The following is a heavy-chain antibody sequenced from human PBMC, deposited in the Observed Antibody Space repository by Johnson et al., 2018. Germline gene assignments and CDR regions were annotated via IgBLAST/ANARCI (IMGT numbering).Heavy chain of an antibody. CDR3: ARGFQSSTWYRDYHGMDV. V-gene: IGHV4-34*01. J-gene: IGHJ6*02. CDR2: ISYSGTT. CDR1: GGSSNYYY. Sequence: QVQLQQWGAGLLQPSETLSLTCAGYGGSSNYYYWSWIRQPPGKGLEWIGEISYSGTTKYNPSLKSRVAISADTSKNQFSLKLRSVTAADTAMYYCARGFQSSTWYRDYHGMDVWGQGTKVSVS. D-gene: IGHD6-13*01.